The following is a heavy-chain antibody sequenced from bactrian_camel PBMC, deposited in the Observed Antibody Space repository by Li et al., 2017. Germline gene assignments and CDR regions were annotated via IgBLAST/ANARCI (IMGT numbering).Heavy chain of an antibody. CDR1: GITYSSGC. CDR2: IYTKGGNS. Sequence: VQLVESGGGSVQAGGSLKLACQFSGITYSSGCMGWFRQVPGQVQEEVAAIYTKGGNSYYSDSVKGRFTISEGSAVNTVNLQMNALKPEDIATYYCTAAFCEPFPMGFPRSWTYRSWGQGTQVTVS. V-gene: IGHV3S13*01. D-gene: IGHD3*01. CDR3: TAAFCEPFPMGFPRSWTYRS. J-gene: IGHJ6*01.